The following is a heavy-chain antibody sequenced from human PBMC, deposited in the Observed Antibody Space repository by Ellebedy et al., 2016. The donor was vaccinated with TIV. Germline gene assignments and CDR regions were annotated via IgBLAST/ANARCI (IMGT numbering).Heavy chain of an antibody. D-gene: IGHD6-19*01. J-gene: IGHJ4*02. V-gene: IGHV1-2*02. CDR3: ARDVGQWLVRYFFDY. CDR2: INPNGGGT. CDR1: GYTFTGSH. Sequence: ASVKVSCKASGYTFTGSHMHWVRQAPGQGLEWMGWINPNGGGTNYAQKFQGRVTMTRDTSISTAYMELSRLTSDDTAVYYCARDVGQWLVRYFFDYWGQGTLVTVSS.